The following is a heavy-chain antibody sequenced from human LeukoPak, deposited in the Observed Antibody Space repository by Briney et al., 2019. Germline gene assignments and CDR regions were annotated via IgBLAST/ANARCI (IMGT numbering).Heavy chain of an antibody. CDR2: IYYSGST. D-gene: IGHD3-22*01. Sequence: PSETLSLTCTVSGGSISSYYWSWIRQPPGKGLEWIGYIYYSGSTNYNPSLKSRVTISVDTSKNQFSLKLSSVTAADTAVYYCARDRAYYYDSSGLDYWGQGTPVTVSS. CDR1: GGSISSYY. J-gene: IGHJ4*02. CDR3: ARDRAYYYDSSGLDY. V-gene: IGHV4-59*12.